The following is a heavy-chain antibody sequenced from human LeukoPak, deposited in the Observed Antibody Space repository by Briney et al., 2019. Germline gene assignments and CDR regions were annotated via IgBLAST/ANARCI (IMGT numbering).Heavy chain of an antibody. CDR2: IWYDGSNK. Sequence: PGGSLRLSCAAPGITFSNFGMHWLRQAPGKGLEWVAFIWYDGSNKYYADSVKGRFTISRDNSKNTLYLQMNSLRAGDTAVYYCARDGTLTAGPFDPWGRGTLVTVSS. D-gene: IGHD1-14*01. V-gene: IGHV3-33*01. CDR3: ARDGTLTAGPFDP. J-gene: IGHJ5*02. CDR1: GITFSNFG.